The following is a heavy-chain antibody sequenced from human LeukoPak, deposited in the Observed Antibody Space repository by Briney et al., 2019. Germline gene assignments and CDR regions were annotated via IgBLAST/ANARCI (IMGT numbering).Heavy chain of an antibody. CDR3: ARDPLGYDILTGYTPRYFDY. D-gene: IGHD3-9*01. CDR1: GFTFSSYA. Sequence: GGSLRLSCAASGFTFSSYAMSWVRQAPGKGLEWVSYISSSGSTIYYADSVKGRFTISRDNAKNSLYLQMNSLRAEDTAVYYCARDPLGYDILTGYTPRYFDYWGQGTLVTVSS. CDR2: ISSSGSTI. V-gene: IGHV3-48*03. J-gene: IGHJ4*02.